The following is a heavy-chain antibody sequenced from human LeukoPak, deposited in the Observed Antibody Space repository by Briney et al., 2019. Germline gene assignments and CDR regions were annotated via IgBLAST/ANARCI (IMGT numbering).Heavy chain of an antibody. J-gene: IGHJ4*02. Sequence: GGSLRLSCAASGFTFSNAWMSWVRQAPGKGLEWVGRIKSKTDGGTTDYAVPVKGRFTISRDDSKNTLYLQMNSLKTEDTAVYYCTTAGYSRTQQDYWGQETLVTVSS. CDR3: TTAGYSRTQQDY. V-gene: IGHV3-15*01. CDR1: GFTFSNAW. D-gene: IGHD6-13*01. CDR2: IKSKTDGGTT.